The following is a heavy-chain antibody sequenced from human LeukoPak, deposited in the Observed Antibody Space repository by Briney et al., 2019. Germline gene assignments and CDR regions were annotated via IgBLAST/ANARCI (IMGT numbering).Heavy chain of an antibody. J-gene: IGHJ4*02. Sequence: PGGSLRLSCAASGFTFSDYYMSWIRQAPGNGLEWVSYISSSGSTIYYADSVKGRFTISRDNAKNSLYLQMNSLRAEDTAVYYCARVAYCGGDCYPYYFDYWGQGTLVTVSS. D-gene: IGHD2-21*02. CDR2: ISSSGSTI. CDR1: GFTFSDYY. CDR3: ARVAYCGGDCYPYYFDY. V-gene: IGHV3-11*01.